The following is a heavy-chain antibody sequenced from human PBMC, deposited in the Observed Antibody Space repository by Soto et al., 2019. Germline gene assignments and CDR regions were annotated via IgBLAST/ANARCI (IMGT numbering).Heavy chain of an antibody. CDR2: IFYSGDKT. CDR1: GGAILDSTYY. Sequence: PSETLSLTCTVSGGAILDSTYYWAWIRQPPGKGQEWIGTIFYSGDKTYYADSVKGRFSISRDNSKNTLYLQMSSLRTDDTAVYYCVKAYVARGAHGYGLDVWGQGTTVTVSS. V-gene: IGHV4-39*01. D-gene: IGHD3-10*01. CDR3: VKAYVARGAHGYGLDV. J-gene: IGHJ6*02.